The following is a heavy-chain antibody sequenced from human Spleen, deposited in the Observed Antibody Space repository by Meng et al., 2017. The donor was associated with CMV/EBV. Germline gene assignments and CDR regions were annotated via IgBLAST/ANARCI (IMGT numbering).Heavy chain of an antibody. CDR2: INHSGST. D-gene: IGHD2-2*01. V-gene: IGHV4-34*01. CDR1: GDSVSSYY. Sequence: SETLSLTCSVSGDSVSSYYWTWIRQPPGKGLEWIGEINHSGSTNYNPSLKSRVTISVDTSKNQFSLKLSSVTAADTAVYYCARGNGYCSSTSCSLGWFDPWGQGTLVTVSS. CDR3: ARGNGYCSSTSCSLGWFDP. J-gene: IGHJ5*02.